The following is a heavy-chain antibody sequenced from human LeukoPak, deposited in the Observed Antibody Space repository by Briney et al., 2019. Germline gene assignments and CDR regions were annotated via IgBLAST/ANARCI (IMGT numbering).Heavy chain of an antibody. CDR3: ARDLTRYYDSSGYYL. CDR1: GFTVSSNY. CDR2: IYSGGST. D-gene: IGHD3-22*01. V-gene: IGHV3-53*01. Sequence: GGSMRLSCAASGFTVSSNYMSWVRQAPGKWLEWVSVIYSGGSTYYADSVKGRFTISRDNSKNTLYLQMNSLRAEDTAVYYCARDLTRYYDSSGYYLWGQGTLVTVSS. J-gene: IGHJ4*02.